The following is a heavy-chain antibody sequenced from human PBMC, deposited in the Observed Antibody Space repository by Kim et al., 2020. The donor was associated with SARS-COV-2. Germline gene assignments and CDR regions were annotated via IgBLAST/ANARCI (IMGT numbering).Heavy chain of an antibody. D-gene: IGHD3-22*01. V-gene: IGHV3-30-3*01. CDR2: ISYDGSTK. CDR3: ARGRARITMIVVVTRNVYDAFAI. Sequence: GGSLRLSCAASGFTFSSHAMHWVRQAPGKGLEWVAVISYDGSTKKYADSVKGRFTISRDNSKNTLYLQMNSLRAEDTVVYYCARGRARITMIVVVTRNVYDAFAIWGQGTMVTVSS. CDR1: GFTFSSHA. J-gene: IGHJ3*02.